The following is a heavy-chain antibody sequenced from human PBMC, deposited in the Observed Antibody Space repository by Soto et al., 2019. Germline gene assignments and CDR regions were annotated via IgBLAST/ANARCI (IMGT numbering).Heavy chain of an antibody. J-gene: IGHJ4*02. D-gene: IGHD2-2*01. CDR1: GFTFSSYA. Sequence: EVPLLESGGGLVQPGGSLRLSCAASGFTFSSYAMSWVRQAPGKGLEWVSAISGSGGSTYYADSVKGRFTISRDNSKNTLYLQMNSVRAEDTAVYYCAKGRGYCSSTSCYVGSDYWGQGTLVTVSS. V-gene: IGHV3-23*01. CDR3: AKGRGYCSSTSCYVGSDY. CDR2: ISGSGGST.